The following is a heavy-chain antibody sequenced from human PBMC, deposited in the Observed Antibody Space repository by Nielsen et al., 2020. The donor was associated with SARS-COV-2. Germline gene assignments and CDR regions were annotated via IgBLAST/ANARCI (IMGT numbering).Heavy chain of an antibody. CDR3: AKGAGKGYYFDY. Sequence: WIRQPPGKGLEWMAFISYDGTNKHHADSVKGRFTISRDNSKNTLYLQMNSLRAEDTAVYYCAKGAGKGYYFDYWGQGTLVTVSS. V-gene: IGHV3-30-3*02. CDR2: ISYDGTNK. D-gene: IGHD6-19*01. J-gene: IGHJ4*02.